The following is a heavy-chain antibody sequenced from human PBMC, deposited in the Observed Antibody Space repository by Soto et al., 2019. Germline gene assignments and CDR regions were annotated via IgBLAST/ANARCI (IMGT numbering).Heavy chain of an antibody. CDR3: ARRV. V-gene: IGHV3-23*01. CDR1: RFTFSNYP. Sequence: EVQVSESGGGLVQPGGSLRLSCATSRFTFSNYPMNWVRQAPGKGLEWVSGISAGGDTTYYADSVKGRFTIFRDNSKNSVSLQMNSPRVEDTAVYYCARRVWGQGTLVTVSS. CDR2: ISAGGDTT. J-gene: IGHJ4*02.